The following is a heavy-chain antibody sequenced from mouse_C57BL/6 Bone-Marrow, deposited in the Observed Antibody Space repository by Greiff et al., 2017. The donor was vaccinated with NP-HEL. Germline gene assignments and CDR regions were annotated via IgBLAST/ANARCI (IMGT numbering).Heavy chain of an antibody. J-gene: IGHJ1*03. V-gene: IGHV1-26*01. CDR3: AREDYDYDGWYFDV. D-gene: IGHD2-4*01. CDR1: GYTFTDYY. Sequence: VQLKQSGPELVKPGASVKISCKASGYTFTDYYMNWVKQSHGKSLEWIGDINPNNGGTSYNQKFKGKATLTVDKSSSTAYMELRSLTSEDSAVYYCAREDYDYDGWYFDVWGTGTTVTVSS. CDR2: INPNNGGT.